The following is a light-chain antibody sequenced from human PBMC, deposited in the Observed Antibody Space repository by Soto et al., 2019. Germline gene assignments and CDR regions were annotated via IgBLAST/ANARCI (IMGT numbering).Light chain of an antibody. Sequence: EIVLTQSPGTLSLSPGERATLSCRASQSVSTNYLAWYQQKPGQAPRLLIYGASSRATGIPDRFSGSGSGTDFTLTINRLEPEDFAVYYCQHYDNSPLNFGGGTKVEIK. CDR1: QSVSTNY. V-gene: IGKV3-20*01. CDR2: GAS. J-gene: IGKJ4*01. CDR3: QHYDNSPLN.